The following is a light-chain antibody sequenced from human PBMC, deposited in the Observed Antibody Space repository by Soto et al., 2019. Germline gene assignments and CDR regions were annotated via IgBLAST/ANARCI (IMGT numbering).Light chain of an antibody. J-gene: IGKJ1*01. V-gene: IGKV3-15*01. CDR1: QSVSDN. CDR3: QQFGDWPS. CDR2: SAS. Sequence: EIIMTQSPATLSVSPGERVTLSCRASQSVSDNVAWYQQRPGQSPRLLMHSASARAAGLPARFSGSGSGTEFSLSIHSLQSEDFAVYYCQQFGDWPSFGLGTKVDIK.